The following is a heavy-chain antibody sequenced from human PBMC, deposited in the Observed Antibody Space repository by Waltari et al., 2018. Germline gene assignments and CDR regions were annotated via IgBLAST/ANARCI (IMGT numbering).Heavy chain of an antibody. CDR1: GFTFSSYW. V-gene: IGHV3-7*01. Sequence: EVQLVESGGGLVQPGGSLRLSCAASGFTFSSYWMSWVRQAPGKVLEWVANIKQDGSEKYYVDSVKGRFTISRDNAKNSLYLQMNSLRAEDTAVYYCARDGCSSTSCFYYFDYWGQGTLVTVSS. CDR2: IKQDGSEK. D-gene: IGHD2-2*01. CDR3: ARDGCSSTSCFYYFDY. J-gene: IGHJ4*02.